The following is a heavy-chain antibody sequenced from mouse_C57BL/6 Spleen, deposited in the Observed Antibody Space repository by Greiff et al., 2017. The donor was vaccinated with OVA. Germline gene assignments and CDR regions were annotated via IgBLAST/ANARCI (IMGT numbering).Heavy chain of an antibody. CDR1: GYTFTSYW. Sequence: QVQLQQPGAELVKPGASVKLSCKASGYTFTSYWMHWVKQRPGQGLEWIGMIHPNRGSTNYNEKFKSKATLTVDKSSSTASMQLSSLTSEDSAVYYCACYYYGSSSVENYYAMDDWGQGTSVTVSS. V-gene: IGHV1-64*01. CDR3: ACYYYGSSSVENYYAMDD. CDR2: IHPNRGST. D-gene: IGHD1-1*01. J-gene: IGHJ4*01.